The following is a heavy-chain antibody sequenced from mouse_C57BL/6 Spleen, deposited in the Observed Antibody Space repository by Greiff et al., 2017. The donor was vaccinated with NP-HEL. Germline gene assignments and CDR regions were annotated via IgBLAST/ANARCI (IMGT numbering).Heavy chain of an antibody. CDR3: ARQLRPHYAMDY. CDR1: GYTFTSYW. CDR2: IHPNSGST. Sequence: QVQLQQPGAELVKPGASVKLSCKASGYTFTSYWMHWVKQRPGQGLEWIGMIHPNSGSTNYNEKFKSKATLTVDKSSSTAYMQLSSLTSEDSAVYYCARQLRPHYAMDYWGQGTSVTVSS. J-gene: IGHJ4*01. V-gene: IGHV1-64*01. D-gene: IGHD3-2*02.